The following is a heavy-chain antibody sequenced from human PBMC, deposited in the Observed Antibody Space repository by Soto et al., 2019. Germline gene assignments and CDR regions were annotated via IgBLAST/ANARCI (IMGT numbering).Heavy chain of an antibody. CDR1: GFTFSSYS. CDR3: ARDGVRFVEWLLKGPSYYYYGMDV. CDR2: ISSSSSYI. Sequence: VQLVESGGGLVKPGGSLRLSCAASGFTFSSYSMNWVRHAPGKGLEWVSSISSSSSYIYYADSVKGRFTISRDNAKNSLYLQMNSLRAEDTAVYYCARDGVRFVEWLLKGPSYYYYGMDVWGQGTTVTVSS. D-gene: IGHD3-3*01. V-gene: IGHV3-21*01. J-gene: IGHJ6*02.